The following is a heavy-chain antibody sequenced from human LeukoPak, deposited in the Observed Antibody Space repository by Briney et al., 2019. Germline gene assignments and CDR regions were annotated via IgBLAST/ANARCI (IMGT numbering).Heavy chain of an antibody. CDR2: ISANNGYT. Sequence: GASVKVSCKVSGYTFTSYGISWVRQAPGQGLEWMGWISANNGYTNYAQKLQGRVTMTTDTSTTTAYMELTSLTSDDTAVYYCARDEHYYGSGTYYRRASTFDIWGQGTMVTVSS. D-gene: IGHD3-10*01. CDR3: ARDEHYYGSGTYYRRASTFDI. CDR1: GYTFTSYG. V-gene: IGHV1-18*04. J-gene: IGHJ3*02.